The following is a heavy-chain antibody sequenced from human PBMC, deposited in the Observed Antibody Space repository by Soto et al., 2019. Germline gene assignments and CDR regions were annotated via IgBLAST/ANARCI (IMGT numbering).Heavy chain of an antibody. V-gene: IGHV3-33*01. Sequence: GGSLRLSCAASGFTFSSYGMHWVRQAPSKGLEWVAVIWYDGSNKYYADSVKGRFTISRDNSKNTLYLQMNSLRAEDTAVYYCARAKFGYYDFWSFDYWGQGTLVTVSS. CDR1: GFTFSSYG. J-gene: IGHJ4*02. CDR2: IWYDGSNK. D-gene: IGHD3-3*01. CDR3: ARAKFGYYDFWSFDY.